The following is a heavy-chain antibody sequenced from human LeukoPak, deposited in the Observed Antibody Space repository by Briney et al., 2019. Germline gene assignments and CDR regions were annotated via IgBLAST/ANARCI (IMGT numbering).Heavy chain of an antibody. J-gene: IGHJ4*02. Sequence: GGSLRLSCAASGFTFSSYGMHWVRQAPGKGLEWVAVIWYDGSNKYYADSVKGRFTISRDNSKNTLYLQMNSLRAEDTAVYYCARELAARRYFDYWGQGTLVTVSS. D-gene: IGHD6-6*01. CDR1: GFTFSSYG. V-gene: IGHV3-33*08. CDR3: ARELAARRYFDY. CDR2: IWYDGSNK.